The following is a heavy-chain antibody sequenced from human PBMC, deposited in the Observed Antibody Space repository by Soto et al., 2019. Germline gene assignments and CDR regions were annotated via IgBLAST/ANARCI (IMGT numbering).Heavy chain of an antibody. CDR3: TRYIFRTITTIDC. CDR1: GFNFDDYA. Sequence: EVQLVESGGGLVQPGRSLRLSCAASGFNFDDYAMNWVRPAPGKGLEWVSGISWSGSFIGYAASVKGRFTISRDNAKKSLYLQMDSLRPEDTAFYYCTRYIFRTITTIDCWGQGTLVPVSS. D-gene: IGHD3-3*01. J-gene: IGHJ4*02. V-gene: IGHV3-9*01. CDR2: ISWSGSFI.